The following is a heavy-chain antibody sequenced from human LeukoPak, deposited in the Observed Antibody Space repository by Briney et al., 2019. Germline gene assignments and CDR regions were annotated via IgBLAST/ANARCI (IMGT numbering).Heavy chain of an antibody. Sequence: SVKVSCKASGGTFSSYAISWVRQAPEQGLEWMGRIIPILGIANYAQKFQGRVTITADKSTSTAYMELSSLRSEDTAVYYCARGATYYYDSSGYSIDYWGQGTLVTVSS. J-gene: IGHJ4*02. CDR3: ARGATYYYDSSGYSIDY. D-gene: IGHD3-22*01. CDR1: GGTFSSYA. CDR2: IIPILGIA. V-gene: IGHV1-69*04.